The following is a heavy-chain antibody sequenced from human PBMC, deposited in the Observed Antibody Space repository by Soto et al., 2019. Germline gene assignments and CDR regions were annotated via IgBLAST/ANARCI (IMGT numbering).Heavy chain of an antibody. Sequence: GGSLRLSCAASGFTFSDYYMSWIRQAPGKGLEWVSYISSSGSTIYYADSVKGRFTISRDNAKNSLYLQMNSLRAEDTAVYYCARDLGTWIQLWYFDYWGQGTLVTVSS. CDR3: ARDLGTWIQLWYFDY. CDR2: ISSSGSTI. J-gene: IGHJ4*02. V-gene: IGHV3-11*01. CDR1: GFTFSDYY. D-gene: IGHD5-18*01.